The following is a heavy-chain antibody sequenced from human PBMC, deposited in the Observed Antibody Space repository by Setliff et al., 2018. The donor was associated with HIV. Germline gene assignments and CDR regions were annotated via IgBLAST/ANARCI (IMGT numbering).Heavy chain of an antibody. J-gene: IGHJ3*01. D-gene: IGHD1-26*01. CDR3: ARDHELGAFDL. Sequence: SETLSLTCRVSGMSISGYYWSWIRQSPGKGLEWIGYIYYTGTTSYNPSLKSRVTIQVDTSNDRFSLNLRSATVADTAVYFCARDHELGAFDLWGQGTMVTVSS. CDR1: GMSISGYY. V-gene: IGHV4-59*01. CDR2: IYYTGTT.